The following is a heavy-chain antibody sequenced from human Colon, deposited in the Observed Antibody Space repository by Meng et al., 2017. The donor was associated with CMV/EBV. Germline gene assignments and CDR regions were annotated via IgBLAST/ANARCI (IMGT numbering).Heavy chain of an antibody. V-gene: IGHV3-23*03. Sequence: GESLKISCAASGFTFSSYAMSWVRQAPGKGLEWVSVIYSGGSSTYYADSVKGRFTISRDNSKNSLYLQMNSLRAEDTAVYYCAETSRYFDWLNYYGMDVWGQGTTVTVSS. J-gene: IGHJ6*02. CDR2: IYSGGSST. CDR1: GFTFSSYA. CDR3: AETSRYFDWLNYYGMDV. D-gene: IGHD3-9*01.